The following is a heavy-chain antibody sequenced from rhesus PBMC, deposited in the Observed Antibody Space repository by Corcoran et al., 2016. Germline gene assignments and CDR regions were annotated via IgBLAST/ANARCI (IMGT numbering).Heavy chain of an antibody. CDR3: ARNYNFWSSYYSFDS. V-gene: IGHV4-76*01. D-gene: IGHD3-3*01. CDR2: IYGSSGST. J-gene: IGHJ4*01. Sequence: QVQLQESGPGLVKPSETLSLTCAVSGGPISGGSAGSWIRPPPGKGLEWIGYIYGSSGSTNYNPSLKNRVTISKDTSKNQFSLNLNSVTAADTAIYYCARNYNFWSSYYSFDSWGQGVLVTVSS. CDR1: GGPISGGSA.